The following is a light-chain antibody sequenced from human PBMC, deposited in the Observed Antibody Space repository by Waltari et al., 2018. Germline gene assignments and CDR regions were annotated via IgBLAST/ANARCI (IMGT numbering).Light chain of an antibody. Sequence: SFELTQPPSLSVSPGQTARITCSGDAFSKQYAHWHQQRPGLAPVLVIYKDSERPPGIPERFSGSSSGTTVTLTISGVQAEDEADYYCQSADSSGSVVFGGGTKLTVL. J-gene: IGLJ2*01. V-gene: IGLV3-25*03. CDR2: KDS. CDR1: AFSKQY. CDR3: QSADSSGSVV.